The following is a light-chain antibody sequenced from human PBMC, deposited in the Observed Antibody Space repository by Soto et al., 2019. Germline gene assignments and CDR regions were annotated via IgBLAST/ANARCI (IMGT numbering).Light chain of an antibody. CDR3: LKDYNYPRT. CDR2: GAT. J-gene: IGKJ1*01. CDR1: QDIRTE. V-gene: IGKV1-6*01. Sequence: ALQMTQSPSSLSASVGDRVTITCRASQDIRTELWWYQQKPGKAPKLLIYGATTLQSGVPSMFSCSGSGTDCTLPISGLQTEDFAPYSCLKDYNYPRTFGQGTQVEVK.